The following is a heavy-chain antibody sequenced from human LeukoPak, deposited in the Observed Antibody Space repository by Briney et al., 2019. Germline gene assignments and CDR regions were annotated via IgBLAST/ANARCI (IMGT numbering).Heavy chain of an antibody. D-gene: IGHD1-7*01. CDR1: GYTFTSYG. V-gene: IGHV1-18*01. CDR2: ISAYNGNT. Sequence: ASVKVSCKASGYTFTSYGISWVRQAPGQGLEWMGWISAYNGNTNYAQKLQGRVTMTTDTSTSTAYMELRSLRSDDTAVYYCARDPRTRLELRGRGVEYFQHWGQGTLVTVSS. J-gene: IGHJ1*01. CDR3: ARDPRTRLELRGRGVEYFQH.